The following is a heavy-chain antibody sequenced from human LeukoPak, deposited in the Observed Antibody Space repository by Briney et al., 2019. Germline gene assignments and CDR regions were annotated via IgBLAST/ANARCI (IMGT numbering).Heavy chain of an antibody. D-gene: IGHD5-18*01. CDR1: GYSISSGYY. CDR3: ARHTPHSYDEY. Sequence: ASETLSLTCAVSGYSISSGYYWGWIRQPPGKGLEWIGSIYHTGITYYNPSLKSRVSMSVDMSYNHFSLKLDSVTAADTAVYYCARHTPHSYDEYWGQGTLVTVSS. CDR2: IYHTGIT. V-gene: IGHV4-38-2*01. J-gene: IGHJ4*02.